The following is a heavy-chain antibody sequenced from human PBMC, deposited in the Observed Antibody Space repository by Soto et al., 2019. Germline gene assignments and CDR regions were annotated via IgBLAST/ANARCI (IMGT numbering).Heavy chain of an antibody. CDR3: ARHRIAVAGPLDY. V-gene: IGHV4-39*01. CDR2: IYYDGSV. CDR1: GGAIRNSIYY. D-gene: IGHD6-19*01. Sequence: SETLSLTCTVSGGAIRNSIYYWGWIRQPPGKGLEWIGTIYYDGSVAYSPSLKGRVTLSVDTSRNHFSVKINSVTAADTAVYFCARHRIAVAGPLDYWGQGTLVTVSS. J-gene: IGHJ4*02.